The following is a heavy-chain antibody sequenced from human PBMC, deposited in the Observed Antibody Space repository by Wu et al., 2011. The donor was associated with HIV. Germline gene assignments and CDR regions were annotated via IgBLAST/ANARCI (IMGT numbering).Heavy chain of an antibody. CDR2: ISAHNGNT. CDR3: ARRSGDFWSGYQLGYFQH. V-gene: IGHV1-18*01. CDR1: GYTFTSYG. Sequence: QVQLVQSGTEGKGPGASVNISCKASGYTFTSYGINWVRQAPGQGLEWMGWISAHNGNTNYAQKVQGRVTMTTDTSTSTAYMELRSLRSDDTAVYYCARRSGDFWSGYQLGYFQHWARAPWSPSPQ. J-gene: IGHJ1*01. D-gene: IGHD3-3*01.